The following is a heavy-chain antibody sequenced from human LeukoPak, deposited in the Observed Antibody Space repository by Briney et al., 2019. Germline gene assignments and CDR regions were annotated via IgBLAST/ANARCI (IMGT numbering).Heavy chain of an antibody. CDR3: VRDGDTSGYTN. V-gene: IGHV3-7*01. J-gene: IGHJ4*02. D-gene: IGHD3-22*01. CDR2: IKQDGSEK. Sequence: GGSLRLSCAASGFTFSSYWMHWVRQAPGKGLEWVANIKQDGSEKYYVDSVKGRFTISRDNAKNSLYLQMHSLRAEDTAVYSCVRDGDTSGYTNWGQGTLVTVSS. CDR1: GFTFSSYW.